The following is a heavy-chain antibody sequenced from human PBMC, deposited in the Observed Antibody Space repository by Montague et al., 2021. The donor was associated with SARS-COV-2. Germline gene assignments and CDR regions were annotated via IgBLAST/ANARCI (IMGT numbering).Heavy chain of an antibody. Sequence: SETLSLTCAVSGGSISSSNWWSWVRQPPVKGLEWIGEIYHSGNTNYNPSLQSRFTISVDKSKNQFSLRLSSVTAADTAVYYCARTGYSSGWHSFDYWGQGTLVTVSS. CDR3: ARTGYSSGWHSFDY. J-gene: IGHJ4*02. D-gene: IGHD6-19*01. CDR1: GGSISSSNW. V-gene: IGHV4-4*02. CDR2: IYHSGNT.